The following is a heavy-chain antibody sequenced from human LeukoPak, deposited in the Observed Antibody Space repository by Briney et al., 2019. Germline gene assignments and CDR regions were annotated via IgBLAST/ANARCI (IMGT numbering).Heavy chain of an antibody. Sequence: SETLSLTCAVSGYSISSGYYWGWIRQPPGKGLEWIGRIYHSGSTYYNPSLKSRVTISVDTSKNQFSLKLSSVTAADTAVYYCARDLDDYGDYEGWGQGTLVTVSS. V-gene: IGHV4-38-2*02. CDR3: ARDLDDYGDYEG. D-gene: IGHD4-17*01. CDR1: GYSISSGYY. J-gene: IGHJ4*02. CDR2: IYHSGST.